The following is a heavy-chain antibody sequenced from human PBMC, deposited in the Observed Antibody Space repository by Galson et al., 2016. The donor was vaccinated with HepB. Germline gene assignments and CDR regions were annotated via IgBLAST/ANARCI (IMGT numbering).Heavy chain of an antibody. V-gene: IGHV4-34*01. CDR3: ARDGFCADGVCKEGWFDL. CDR1: GVPFSGYY. D-gene: IGHD3-3*01. CDR2: INSGGLT. J-gene: IGHJ5*02. Sequence: SETLSLTCGVTGVPFSGYYWAWIRQAPGKGLQYIGDINSGGLTKYSASLQSRVTISVDTSRRQISLKMTRVTAADSAVYFCARDGFCADGVCKEGWFDLWGQGTQVIVSS.